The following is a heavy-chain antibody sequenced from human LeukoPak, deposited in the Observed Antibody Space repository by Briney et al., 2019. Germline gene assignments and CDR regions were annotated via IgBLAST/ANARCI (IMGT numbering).Heavy chain of an antibody. CDR1: GFTFSSYE. Sequence: PGGSLRLSCAASGFTFSSYEMNWVRQAPGKGLEWVSYISSSGSSKYYADSVKGRFTISRDNAKNTLYLQMTSLRAEDTAVYYCARETTSWYRTGGFDYWGQGTLVTVSS. D-gene: IGHD6-13*01. CDR2: ISSSGSSK. CDR3: ARETTSWYRTGGFDY. V-gene: IGHV3-48*03. J-gene: IGHJ4*02.